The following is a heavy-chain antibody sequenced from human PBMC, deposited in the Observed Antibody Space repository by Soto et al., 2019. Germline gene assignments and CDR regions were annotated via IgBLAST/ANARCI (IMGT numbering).Heavy chain of an antibody. CDR3: ARGDYYDSSGPFSDAFDI. D-gene: IGHD3-22*01. CDR1: GFTFSSYW. V-gene: IGHV3-7*04. J-gene: IGHJ3*02. CDR2: IKQDGSEK. Sequence: GGSLRLSCAAAGFTFSSYWMSWVRQAPGKGLEWVANIKQDGSEKWYVDSVKGRFTISRDNAKNSLYLQMNSLRAEDTAVYYCARGDYYDSSGPFSDAFDIWGQGTMVTVSS.